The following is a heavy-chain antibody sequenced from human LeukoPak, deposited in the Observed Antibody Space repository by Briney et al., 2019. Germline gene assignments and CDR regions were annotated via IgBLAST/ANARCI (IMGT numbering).Heavy chain of an antibody. J-gene: IGHJ4*02. D-gene: IGHD1-26*01. Sequence: PGQSLKTSCKGSGYSFTTYWIAWVRQMPGRGLEWMGIISPDDSDIRYSPSFQGHVTISADKSISTAYLQWSSLQASDTAMYYCARHEGSGSYYSYWGQGTLVTVSS. CDR3: ARHEGSGSYYSY. CDR2: ISPDDSDI. CDR1: GYSFTTYW. V-gene: IGHV5-51*01.